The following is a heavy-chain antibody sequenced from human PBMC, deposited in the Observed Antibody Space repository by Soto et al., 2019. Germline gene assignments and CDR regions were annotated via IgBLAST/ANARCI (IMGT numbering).Heavy chain of an antibody. CDR1: GGSFSGYY. CDR3: ARGYGFRGWRGMDV. V-gene: IGHV4-34*01. CDR2: INHSGST. D-gene: IGHD3-10*01. Sequence: ASETLSLTCAVYGGSFSGYYWSWIRQPPGKGLEWIGEINHSGSTNYNPSLKSRVTISVDTSKNQFSLKLSSVTAADTAVYYCARGYGFRGWRGMDVWGQGTTVTVS. J-gene: IGHJ6*02.